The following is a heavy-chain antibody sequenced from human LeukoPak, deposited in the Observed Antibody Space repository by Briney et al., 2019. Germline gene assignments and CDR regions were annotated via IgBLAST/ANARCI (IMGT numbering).Heavy chain of an antibody. CDR1: GFTFTSYG. CDR3: ARAGSPDFDY. CDR2: IRYDGSYK. Sequence: GGSLRLSCAASGFTFTSYGMHWVRQAPGKGLEWVAFIRYDGSYKYYADSVKGRFTISRDNAKNTLYLQMNSLRAEDTAVYYCARAGSPDFDYWGQGTLVTVSS. J-gene: IGHJ4*02. V-gene: IGHV3-30*02.